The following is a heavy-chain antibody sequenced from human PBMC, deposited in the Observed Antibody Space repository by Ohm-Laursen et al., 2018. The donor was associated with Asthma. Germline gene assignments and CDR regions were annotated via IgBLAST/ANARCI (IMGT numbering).Heavy chain of an antibody. Sequence: GASVKVSCKASGGTFSSYAISWVRQAPGQGLEWMGGIIPIFGTANYAQKFQGRVTITADESTSTAYMELSSLRSEDTAVYYCARESPELVDIVVVPAAIWFDPWGQGTLVTVSS. J-gene: IGHJ5*02. CDR3: ARESPELVDIVVVPAAIWFDP. CDR1: GGTFSSYA. D-gene: IGHD2-2*03. V-gene: IGHV1-69*13. CDR2: IIPIFGTA.